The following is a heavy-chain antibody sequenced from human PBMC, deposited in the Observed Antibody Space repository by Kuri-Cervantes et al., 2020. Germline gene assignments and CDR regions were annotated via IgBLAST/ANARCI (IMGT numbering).Heavy chain of an antibody. V-gene: IGHV1-2*02. CDR1: GYTFTGYY. J-gene: IGHJ3*02. CDR3: ARATSTEYIAARGAFDI. Sequence: ASVKVSCKASGYTFTGYYMHWVRQAPGQGLEWMGWINPNSGGTNYAQKFQGRVTMARDTSISTAYMELSRLRSDDTAVYYCARATSTEYIAARGAFDIWGQGTMVT. CDR2: INPNSGGT. D-gene: IGHD6-6*01.